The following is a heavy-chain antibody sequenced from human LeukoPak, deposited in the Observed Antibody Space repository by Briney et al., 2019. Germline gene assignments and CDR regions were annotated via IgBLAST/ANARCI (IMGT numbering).Heavy chain of an antibody. CDR1: GGSISSYY. V-gene: IGHV4-4*09. D-gene: IGHD3-10*01. Sequence: SETLSLTCTVSGGSISSYYWSWIRQPPGEGLEWIGYIYTSGSTNYNPSLKSRVTISVDTSKNQFFLKLSSVTAADTAVYYCAGRGHYYGSGSYAFDYWGQGTLVTVSS. J-gene: IGHJ4*02. CDR2: IYTSGST. CDR3: AGRGHYYGSGSYAFDY.